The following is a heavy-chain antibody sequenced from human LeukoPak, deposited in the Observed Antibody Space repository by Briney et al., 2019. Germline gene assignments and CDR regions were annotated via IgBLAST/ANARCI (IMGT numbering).Heavy chain of an antibody. V-gene: IGHV3-23*01. D-gene: IGHD3-22*01. CDR1: GFTFSSYA. CDR2: ISGSGGST. Sequence: GGSLRLSCAASGFTFSSYAMSWVRQAPGKGLEWVSAISGSGGSTYYADSVKGRFTISRDNSKNTLYLQMNSLRAEDTAVYYCAKDRTDYYYDSSDAFDIWGQGTMVTVSS. J-gene: IGHJ3*02. CDR3: AKDRTDYYYDSSDAFDI.